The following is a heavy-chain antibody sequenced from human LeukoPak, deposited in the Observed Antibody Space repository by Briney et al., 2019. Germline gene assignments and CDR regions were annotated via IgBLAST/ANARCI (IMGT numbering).Heavy chain of an antibody. CDR2: NNPSSGGT. CDR1: RYTFTGYY. Sequence: GASVKVSCKASRYTFTGYYMNWVRQAPGQGLEWMGWNNPSSGGTNYAQKFQGRVTMTTDTSTSTAYMELRSLRSDDTAVYYCARVITMVRGVIFVRETYNWFDPWGQGTLVTVSS. CDR3: ARVITMVRGVIFVRETYNWFDP. D-gene: IGHD3-10*01. V-gene: IGHV1-2*02. J-gene: IGHJ5*02.